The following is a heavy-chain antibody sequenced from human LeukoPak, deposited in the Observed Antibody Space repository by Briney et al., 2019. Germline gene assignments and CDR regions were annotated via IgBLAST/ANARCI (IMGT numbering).Heavy chain of an antibody. CDR2: IYWDDDK. CDR3: AHIRDATPHFDY. J-gene: IGHJ4*02. V-gene: IGHV2-5*02. D-gene: IGHD2-8*01. Sequence: SGPTLVKPTQTLTXTCTFSGVSLNTSEVGVGSIRQPPGKALEWLGIIYWDDDKRYSPSLKSRLTVTKDTSTNQVVLTMTNVDPVDTATYYCAHIRDATPHFDYWGRGTLVTVSS. CDR1: GVSLNTSEVG.